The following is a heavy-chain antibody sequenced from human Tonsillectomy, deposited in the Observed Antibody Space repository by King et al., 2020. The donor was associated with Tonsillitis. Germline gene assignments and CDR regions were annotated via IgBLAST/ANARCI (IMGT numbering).Heavy chain of an antibody. CDR1: GYTFTSYG. V-gene: IGHV1-18*01. CDR2: ISAYNGNT. J-gene: IGHJ4*02. Sequence: QLVQSGAEVKKPGASVKVSCKASGYTFTSYGISWVRQAPGQGLEWMGWISAYNGNTNYAQKLQGRVTMIRDTSTSTAYMELRSLRSDDTVVYYCARDAGGSYSFYLDFWGQGTLVTVSS. D-gene: IGHD1-26*01. CDR3: ARDAGGSYSFYLDF.